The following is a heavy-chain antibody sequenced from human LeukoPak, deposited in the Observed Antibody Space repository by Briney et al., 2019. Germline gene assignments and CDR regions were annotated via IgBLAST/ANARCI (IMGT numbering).Heavy chain of an antibody. D-gene: IGHD2-15*01. CDR3: AREGKGSAFDY. V-gene: IGHV4-31*03. CDR2: INYSGTT. Sequence: SETLSLTCTVFGGSITSGPYYWSWVRQPPGKALEWIGYINYSGTTYYIPSLKSRVTISVDTSKNQFSLKLSSVTAADTAVYYCAREGKGSAFDYWGQGTLVTVSS. J-gene: IGHJ4*02. CDR1: GGSITSGPYY.